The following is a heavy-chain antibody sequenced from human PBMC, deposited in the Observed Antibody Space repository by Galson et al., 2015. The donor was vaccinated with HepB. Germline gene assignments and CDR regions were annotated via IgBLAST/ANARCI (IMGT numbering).Heavy chain of an antibody. CDR2: ISGSGGST. D-gene: IGHD3-3*01. CDR3: AKDLGGAIFGVVINPFDY. Sequence: VRQAPGKGLEWVSAISGSGGSTYYADSVKGRFTISRDNSKNTLYLQMNSLRAEDTAVYYCAKDLGGAIFGVVINPFDYWGQGTLVTVSS. J-gene: IGHJ4*02. V-gene: IGHV3-23*01.